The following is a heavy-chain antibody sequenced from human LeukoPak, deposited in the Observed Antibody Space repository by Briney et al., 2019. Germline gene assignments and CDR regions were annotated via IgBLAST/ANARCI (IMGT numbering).Heavy chain of an antibody. CDR1: GGSISSSSYY. Sequence: KASETLSLTCTVSGGSISSSSYYWGWIRQPPGKGLEWIGSIYYSGSTYYNPSLKSRVTISVDTSKNQFSLKLSSVTAADTAVYYCARTGDHSGWAPPTFDYWGQGTLVTVSS. CDR3: ARTGDHSGWAPPTFDY. V-gene: IGHV4-39*01. CDR2: IYYSGST. D-gene: IGHD6-19*01. J-gene: IGHJ4*02.